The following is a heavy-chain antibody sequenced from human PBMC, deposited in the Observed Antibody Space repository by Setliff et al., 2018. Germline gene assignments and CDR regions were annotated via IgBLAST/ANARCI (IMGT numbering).Heavy chain of an antibody. Sequence: ASVKVSCKASGYTFTNYYMHWVRQAPGQGLEWMGIINPSGGATSYTHKFQDRVDMTRDTSTSTVYMELRSLKSEDTAVYYCAKLGVGRSMWGGGGVDYWGQGTLVTVSS. D-gene: IGHD2-15*01. V-gene: IGHV1-46*01. J-gene: IGHJ4*02. CDR2: INPSGGAT. CDR3: AKLGVGRSMWGGGGVDY. CDR1: GYTFTNYY.